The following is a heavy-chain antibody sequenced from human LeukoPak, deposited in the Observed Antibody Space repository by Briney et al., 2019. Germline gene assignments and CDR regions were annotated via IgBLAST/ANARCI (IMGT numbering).Heavy chain of an antibody. J-gene: IGHJ4*02. CDR3: AREWDSGSYYLGYYDY. V-gene: IGHV3-72*01. Sequence: GGSLRPSCAASGFTFSNYTMHWVRQAPGKGLEWVGRTRNRANSYTTEYAASVKGRFTISRDDSKNSLYLQMNSLKTEDTAVYYCAREWDSGSYYLGYYDYWGQGTLVAVSS. CDR1: GFTFSNYT. D-gene: IGHD1-26*01. CDR2: TRNRANSYTT.